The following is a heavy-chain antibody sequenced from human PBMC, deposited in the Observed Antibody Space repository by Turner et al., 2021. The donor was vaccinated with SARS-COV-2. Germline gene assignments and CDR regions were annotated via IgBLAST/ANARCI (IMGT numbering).Heavy chain of an antibody. CDR1: GDTADTFCRLS. V-gene: IGHV1-69*12. J-gene: IGHJ4*02. CDR3: ARYYGSEVGYYFDS. CDR2: VSAIFGAT. D-gene: IGHD3-10*01. Sequence: QVHLVQSGAEMKKPGSSVKVSCTASGDTADTFCRLSITWVRQAPGQGLEGMGGVSAIFGATDYAQRCQGRVASAADASTRTAYLELNSLTSDDMDTYYCARYYGSEVGYYFDSWGQGTLVSVSS.